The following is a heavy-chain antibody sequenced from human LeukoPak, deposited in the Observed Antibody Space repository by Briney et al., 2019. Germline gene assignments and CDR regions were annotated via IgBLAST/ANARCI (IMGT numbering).Heavy chain of an antibody. D-gene: IGHD1-1*01. Sequence: GVSVKVPCKTCGYTFTGYYVLWVRQAPGRGLVGMGWINHHRGDTLYAQKFQGRVVMTRDKSISTAYMEVRRLRSGDTAMFYCARATGPVDYYYMDVWGKGTTVTVSS. V-gene: IGHV1-2*02. J-gene: IGHJ6*03. CDR1: GYTFTGYY. CDR2: INHHRGDT. CDR3: ARATGPVDYYYMDV.